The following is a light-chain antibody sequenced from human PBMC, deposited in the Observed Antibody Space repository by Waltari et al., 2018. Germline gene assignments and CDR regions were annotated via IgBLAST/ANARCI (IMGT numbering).Light chain of an antibody. CDR2: INSAGSH. CDR3: QAWGTGIV. V-gene: IGLV4-69*01. J-gene: IGLJ3*02. Sequence: QLVLTQSPSASASLGASVKFTCTLSSRPTNYAVARPQQLPGKGPRFLMKINSAGSHTKGDGIPERFSGSSSGAERFLTISSLQSEDEADYYCQAWGTGIVFGGGTKLTVL. CDR1: SRPTNYA.